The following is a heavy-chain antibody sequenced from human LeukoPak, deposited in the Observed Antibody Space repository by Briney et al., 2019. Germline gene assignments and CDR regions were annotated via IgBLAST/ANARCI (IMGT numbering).Heavy chain of an antibody. V-gene: IGHV3-74*01. J-gene: IGHJ4*02. CDR3: AKALAGTHGTKVDF. D-gene: IGHD1-26*01. CDR2: INSDGSST. CDR1: GFTFSSYW. Sequence: PGGSLRLSCEASGFTFSSYWMHWVRQAPGKGLVWVSRINSDGSSTSYADSVRGRFTISRDNSKNTLYLQMNSLRAEDTALYYCAKALAGTHGTKVDFWGQGTLVTVSS.